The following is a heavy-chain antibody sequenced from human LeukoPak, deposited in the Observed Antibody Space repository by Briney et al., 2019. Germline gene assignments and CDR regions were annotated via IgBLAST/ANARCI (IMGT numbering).Heavy chain of an antibody. D-gene: IGHD2-2*01. CDR1: GFTFSSYG. CDR3: AKDGDFGDCSSTSCLSGGMDV. CDR2: ISGNGENT. V-gene: IGHV3-23*01. J-gene: IGHJ6*02. Sequence: GGSLRLSCAASGFTFSSYGMHRVRQAPGKGLEWVSSISGNGENTYYADFVKGRFTISRDSSKNTLYLHMNSLRADDTAVYYCAKDGDFGDCSSTSCLSGGMDVWGQGTTVSVSS.